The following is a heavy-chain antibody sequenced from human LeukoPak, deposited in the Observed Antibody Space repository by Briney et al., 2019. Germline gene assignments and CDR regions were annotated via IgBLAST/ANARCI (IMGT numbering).Heavy chain of an antibody. D-gene: IGHD2-2*02. V-gene: IGHV3-30-3*01. CDR2: ISHDGSNK. CDR3: ARGPYCTSPVCYNPPGY. Sequence: PGGSQRLSCAVSGFTFSSYAMHWVRQAPGRGLDWVAVISHDGSNKYYADSVRGRFTISRDNSKNTLYLQMDSLRAEDTAVYSCARGPYCTSPVCYNPPGYWGQGTLVTVSS. J-gene: IGHJ4*02. CDR1: GFTFSSYA.